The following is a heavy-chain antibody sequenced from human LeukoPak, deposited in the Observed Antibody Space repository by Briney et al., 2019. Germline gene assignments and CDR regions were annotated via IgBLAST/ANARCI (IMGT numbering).Heavy chain of an antibody. D-gene: IGHD5-18*01. J-gene: IGHJ4*02. CDR1: GASISGNY. CDR3: ARVPRGYSYGLNFDY. V-gene: IGHV4-59*12. CDR2: MFHSGST. Sequence: SETLSLTCSVSGASISGNYWSWIRQPPGKGLEFIGYMFHSGSTNYNPSLKSRVITSLDASKNQFSLKLFSVTAADTAVYYCARVPRGYSYGLNFDYWGQGTLVTVSS.